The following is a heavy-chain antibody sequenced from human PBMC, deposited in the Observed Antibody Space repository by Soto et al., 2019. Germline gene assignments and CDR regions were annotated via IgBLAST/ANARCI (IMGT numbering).Heavy chain of an antibody. D-gene: IGHD2-15*01. CDR2: ISAYNGNT. CDR1: GYTFTSYG. V-gene: IGHV1-18*01. Sequence: SVKVSCKASGYTFTSYGSSWVRQAPGQGLEWMGWISAYNGNTNYAQKLQGRVTMTTDTSTSTAYMELRSLRSDDTAVYYCVVAAQPYYFDYWGQGTLVTVSS. CDR3: VVAAQPYYFDY. J-gene: IGHJ4*02.